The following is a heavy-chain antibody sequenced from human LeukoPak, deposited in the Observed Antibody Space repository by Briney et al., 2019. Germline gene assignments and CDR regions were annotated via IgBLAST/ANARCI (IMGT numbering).Heavy chain of an antibody. J-gene: IGHJ4*02. Sequence: GGSLRLSCAASGITFSSYEMNWVRQAPGKGLEWVSYISSSGRTKYYADSVKGRFTISRDNSKNTLYLQMNSLRAEDTAVYYCAKGSGSYLSPLYYFDYWGQGTLVTVSS. V-gene: IGHV3-48*03. CDR2: ISSSGRTK. CDR3: AKGSGSYLSPLYYFDY. D-gene: IGHD1-26*01. CDR1: GITFSSYE.